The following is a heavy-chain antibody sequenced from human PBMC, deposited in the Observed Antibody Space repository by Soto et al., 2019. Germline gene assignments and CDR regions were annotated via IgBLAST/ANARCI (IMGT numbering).Heavy chain of an antibody. Sequence: PSETLSLTCTVSSGSINSGGSYWSWVRQHPGKGLEWVGCIYYSGATYYNPSLESRLTISVDTSKNQFSLKLSSVTAADTAVYYCARDSRPDYASSSYYFDYWGQGTMVTVYS. CDR3: ARDSRPDYASSSYYFDY. CDR2: IYYSGAT. V-gene: IGHV4-31*03. D-gene: IGHD6-6*01. CDR1: SGSINSGGSY. J-gene: IGHJ4*02.